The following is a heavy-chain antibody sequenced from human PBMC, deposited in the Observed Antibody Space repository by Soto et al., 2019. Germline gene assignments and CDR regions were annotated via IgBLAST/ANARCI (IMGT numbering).Heavy chain of an antibody. V-gene: IGHV4-34*01. D-gene: IGHD2-2*01. CDR2: INHSGSI. Sequence: SDTLSLTCAVYGRSFSGYYWSWIRQPPGKGLEWIGEINHSGSINYNPSLKSRVTISVDTSKNQFSLKLSSVSAADTAVYYCARGGNCSSTSCSGGYYYMDVWGKGTTVTVSS. CDR1: GRSFSGYY. CDR3: ARGGNCSSTSCSGGYYYMDV. J-gene: IGHJ6*03.